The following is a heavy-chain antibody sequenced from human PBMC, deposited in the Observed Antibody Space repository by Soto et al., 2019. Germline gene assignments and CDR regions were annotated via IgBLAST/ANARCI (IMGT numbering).Heavy chain of an antibody. V-gene: IGHV1-8*01. CDR3: ASWAGYSN. CDR2: MNPNSGNT. CDR1: GYTFTNYD. D-gene: IGHD3-9*01. J-gene: IGHJ4*02. Sequence: QVQLVQSGAEVKKPGASVKVSCKASGYTFTNYDINWVRQATGQGLEWMGWMNPNSGNTGYAQKFQGRVTMTRDTXXXXXXXXXXXXRSEDTXXXYCASWAGYSNWGQGTLVTVSS.